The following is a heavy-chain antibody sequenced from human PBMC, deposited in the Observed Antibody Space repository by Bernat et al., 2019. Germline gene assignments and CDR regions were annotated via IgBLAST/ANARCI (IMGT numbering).Heavy chain of an antibody. CDR1: GFTVSSNY. V-gene: IGHV3-53*01. CDR3: AKRETTVGRGFDY. D-gene: IGHD4-23*01. J-gene: IGHJ4*02. Sequence: EVQLVESGGGLIQPGGSLRLSCAASGFTVSSNYMSWVRQAPGKGLEWVSVIYSGGSTYYADSVKGRFTISRDNSKNTLYLQMNSLRAEDTAVYYCAKRETTVGRGFDYWGQGTLVTVSS. CDR2: IYSGGST.